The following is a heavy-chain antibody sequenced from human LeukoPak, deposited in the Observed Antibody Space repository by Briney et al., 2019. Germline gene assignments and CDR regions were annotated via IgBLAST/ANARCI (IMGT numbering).Heavy chain of an antibody. CDR3: LKGRKAYDILTGCDY. D-gene: IGHD3-9*01. CDR1: GFTFSSYG. Sequence: GRSLRLSCAASGFTFSSYGMHWVRQAPGKGLEWVAVIWYDGSSKYYADSVKGRFTISRDNSKNTLYLQMNSLRAEDTAVYYFLKGRKAYDILTGCDYWGQGTLVTVSS. CDR2: IWYDGSSK. V-gene: IGHV3-33*06. J-gene: IGHJ4*02.